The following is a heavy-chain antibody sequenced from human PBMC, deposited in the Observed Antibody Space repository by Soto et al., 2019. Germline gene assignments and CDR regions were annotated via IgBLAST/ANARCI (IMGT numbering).Heavy chain of an antibody. V-gene: IGHV1-46*01. D-gene: IGHD2-8*01. Sequence: ASMKVSCXASGYTFTSYYMHWVRQAPGQGLEWMGMIDPSGGITNYAQKLQGRVTMTTDTSTSTAYMELRSLRSDDTAVYYCARDPYGQSFDYWGQGTLVTVSS. CDR3: ARDPYGQSFDY. CDR2: IDPSGGIT. J-gene: IGHJ4*02. CDR1: GYTFTSYY.